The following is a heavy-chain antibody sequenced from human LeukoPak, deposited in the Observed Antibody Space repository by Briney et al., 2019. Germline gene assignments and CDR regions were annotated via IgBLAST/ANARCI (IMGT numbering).Heavy chain of an antibody. CDR2: ISRSGGST. CDR3: ARGGGDYCFDY. Sequence: GGSLRLSCAASGSIFSNYAMSWVRQAPGKGLEWVSAISRSGGSTYYADSVKGRFTISRDNSKNTLYLQMNSLGAEDTAVYFCARGGGDYCFDYWGQGALVTVSS. V-gene: IGHV3-23*01. CDR1: GSIFSNYA. D-gene: IGHD2-21*02. J-gene: IGHJ4*02.